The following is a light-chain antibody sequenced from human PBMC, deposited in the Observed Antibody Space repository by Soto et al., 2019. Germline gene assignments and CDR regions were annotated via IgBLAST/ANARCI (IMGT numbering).Light chain of an antibody. CDR1: QSVSNNY. CDR3: QQYGSSGT. Sequence: EVVLTQSPATLSVSQGERATLSCRASQSVSNNYLAWYQQKPGQAPKLLIYGASNIASGIPDRFSGSGSGTDFTLTISRLEPEDFAVYYCQQYGSSGTFGQGTKVDIK. J-gene: IGKJ1*01. V-gene: IGKV3-20*01. CDR2: GAS.